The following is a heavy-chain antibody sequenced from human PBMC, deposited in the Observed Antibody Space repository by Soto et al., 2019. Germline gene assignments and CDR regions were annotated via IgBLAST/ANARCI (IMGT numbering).Heavy chain of an antibody. Sequence: GASVKVSCKASGGTFSSYTISWVRQAPGQGLEWMGRIIPILGIANYAQKFQGRVTITADKSTSTAYMELSSLRSEDTAVYYCARVPDYDFWSGYPKYSYYMDVWRKGTTVTVSS. CDR3: ARVPDYDFWSGYPKYSYYMDV. V-gene: IGHV1-69*02. CDR1: GGTFSSYT. D-gene: IGHD3-3*01. CDR2: IIPILGIA. J-gene: IGHJ6*03.